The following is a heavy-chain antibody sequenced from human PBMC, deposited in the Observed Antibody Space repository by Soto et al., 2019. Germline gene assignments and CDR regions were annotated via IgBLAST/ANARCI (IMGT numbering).Heavy chain of an antibody. Sequence: VASVKVSCKASGYTFTSYGISWVRQAPGQGLEWMGWISAYNGNTNYAQKLQGRVTMTTDASTSTAYMELRSLRSDDTAVYYCARDRSSTWIQPNYYYDMDVWGQGTTVTVSS. J-gene: IGHJ6*02. CDR3: ARDRSSTWIQPNYYYDMDV. D-gene: IGHD5-18*01. CDR2: ISAYNGNT. CDR1: GYTFTSYG. V-gene: IGHV1-18*01.